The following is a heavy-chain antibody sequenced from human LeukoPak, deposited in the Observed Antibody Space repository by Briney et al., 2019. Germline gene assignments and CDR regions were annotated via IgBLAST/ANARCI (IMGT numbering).Heavy chain of an antibody. D-gene: IGHD7-27*01. J-gene: IGHJ4*02. Sequence: ASVKVSCKAPGYTFTGYYMHWVRHAPGQGLEWMGWINPNSGGTNYAQKFQGRVTMTRDTSISTAYMELSRPRSDDTAVYYCARVPGDDYYFDYWGQGTLVTVSS. CDR2: INPNSGGT. CDR1: GYTFTGYY. V-gene: IGHV1-2*02. CDR3: ARVPGDDYYFDY.